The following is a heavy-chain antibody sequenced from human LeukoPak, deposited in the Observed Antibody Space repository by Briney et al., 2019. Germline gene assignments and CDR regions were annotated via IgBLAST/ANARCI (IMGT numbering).Heavy chain of an antibody. CDR1: GGSISNYY. V-gene: IGHV4-4*07. J-gene: IGHJ4*02. CDR3: ARQYFSGSYYTFVY. Sequence: SETLSLTCTVSGGSISNYYWSWIRQPAGKGLEWVGRIYSSGSTDYNLSLKSPVTMSVDTSKNQFSLKLSSVTAADTAVYYCARQYFSGSYYTFVYWGQGTLVTVAS. D-gene: IGHD3-10*01. CDR2: IYSSGST.